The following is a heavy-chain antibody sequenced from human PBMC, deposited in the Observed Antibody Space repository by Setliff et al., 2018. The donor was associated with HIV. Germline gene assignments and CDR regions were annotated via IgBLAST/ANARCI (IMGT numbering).Heavy chain of an antibody. CDR3: ARDGLLAAAGLGDFDY. D-gene: IGHD6-13*01. CDR1: GYTFTSYD. Sequence: ASVKVSCKASGYTFTSYDSNWVRQATGQGLEWMGWISAYNGNTNYAQKFQGRVTITRDTSTSTVYMELSGLRSDDTAVYYCARDGLLAAAGLGDFDYWGQGTLVTVSS. V-gene: IGHV1-18*01. CDR2: ISAYNGNT. J-gene: IGHJ4*02.